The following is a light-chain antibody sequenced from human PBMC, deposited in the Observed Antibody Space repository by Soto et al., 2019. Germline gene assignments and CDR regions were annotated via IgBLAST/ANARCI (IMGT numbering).Light chain of an antibody. Sequence: QSVLTQPASVSGSPGQSITISCTGTSSDVGSDNLVSWYQQYPGKAPKLMLYEGSKRPSGVSNRFSGSKSGNTASLTISGLQADDDADYYCCSYTDSSTRVVFGGGTKLTVL. CDR1: SSDVGSDNL. J-gene: IGLJ2*01. CDR3: CSYTDSSTRVV. V-gene: IGLV2-23*01. CDR2: EGS.